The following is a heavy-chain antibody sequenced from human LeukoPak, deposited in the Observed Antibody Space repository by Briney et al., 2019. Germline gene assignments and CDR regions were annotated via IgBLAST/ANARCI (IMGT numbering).Heavy chain of an antibody. CDR1: GYTFTSYD. CDR3: ARGLRFLEWLLLDYYYGMDV. V-gene: IGHV1-8*01. Sequence: ASVKVSCKASGYTFTSYDINWVRQAPGQGLEWMGWTNPNSGNTGYAQKFQGRVTMTRNTSISTAYMELSSLRSEDTAVYYCARGLRFLEWLLLDYYYGMDVWGQGTTVTVSS. CDR2: TNPNSGNT. D-gene: IGHD3-3*01. J-gene: IGHJ6*02.